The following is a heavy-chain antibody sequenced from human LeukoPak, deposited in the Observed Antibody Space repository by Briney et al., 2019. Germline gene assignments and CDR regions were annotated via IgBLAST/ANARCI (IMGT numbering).Heavy chain of an antibody. CDR3: ATDQMYYYGSRSYSPFNH. CDR1: GFTFSTYG. V-gene: IGHV3-33*01. D-gene: IGHD3-10*01. J-gene: IGHJ4*02. Sequence: PGRALRLSCAVSGFTFSTYGMQWVRQPPGKGLEWVGLIWYDGNNKYYADSVKGRFTISRDNSKNTLYLQMNSLRAEDTAVYYCATDQMYYYGSRSYSPFNHWGQGTLVTVSS. CDR2: IWYDGNNK.